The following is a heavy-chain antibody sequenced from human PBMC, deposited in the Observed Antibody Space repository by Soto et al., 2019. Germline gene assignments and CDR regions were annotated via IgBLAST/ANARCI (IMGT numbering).Heavy chain of an antibody. CDR3: ARTYGSGSYFLPFEY. CDR2: ISAYNGNI. J-gene: IGHJ4*02. D-gene: IGHD3-10*01. CDR1: GYMFNTYG. Sequence: QVQLVQSGAEVKKPGASVKVSCKASGYMFNTYGITWVRQAPGQGLEWMGWISAYNGNIDYAQNLQGRVTMTIDTSTSTAYMELRSLISDDTAVYYCARTYGSGSYFLPFEYWGQGTLVSVSS. V-gene: IGHV1-18*01.